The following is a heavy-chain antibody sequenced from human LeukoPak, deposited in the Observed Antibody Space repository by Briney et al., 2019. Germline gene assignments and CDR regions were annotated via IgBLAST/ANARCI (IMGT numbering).Heavy chain of an antibody. CDR1: GFSVSSNYV. CDR2: MYYRGST. J-gene: IGHJ4*02. Sequence: GSLRLSCAASGFSVSSNYVSWVRQAPGKGLEWIGSMYYRGSTYHNPSLKSRVTISVDTSKNQFSLKLSSVTAADTAVYYCATTTIRLGYWGQGTLVTVSS. V-gene: IGHV4-39*07. D-gene: IGHD1-26*01. CDR3: ATTTIRLGY.